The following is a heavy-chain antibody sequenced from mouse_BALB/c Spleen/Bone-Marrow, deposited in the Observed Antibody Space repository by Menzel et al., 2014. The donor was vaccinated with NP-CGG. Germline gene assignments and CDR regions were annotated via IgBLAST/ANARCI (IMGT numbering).Heavy chain of an antibody. CDR2: INPSNGVN. V-gene: IGHV1S81*02. D-gene: IGHD2-1*01. J-gene: IGHJ4*01. CDR3: SRGGNFDVMNY. Sequence: QVQLQQPGAELVKPGASVKLSCKASDYTFTSYYMYWVKQRPGQGLEWIGGINPSNGVNNFNEKFKSKASLTVDKSSSSAYMQHSSLTSEDSAVYYCSRGGNFDVMNYWGQGTSVTVSS. CDR1: DYTFTSYY.